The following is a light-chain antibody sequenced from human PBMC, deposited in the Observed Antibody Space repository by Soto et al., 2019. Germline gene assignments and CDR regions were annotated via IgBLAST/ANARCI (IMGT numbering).Light chain of an antibody. Sequence: RTIQDIGNWLAWYQQQPGKAPKLLIYAASTLQSGVPSRFSGIGSATEFRHTSCGLQPDILATHYCQHLVSYPAGVNFGGGTKVDIK. CDR1: QDIGNW. CDR2: AAS. CDR3: QHLVSYPAGVN. V-gene: IGKV1-9*01. J-gene: IGKJ4*01.